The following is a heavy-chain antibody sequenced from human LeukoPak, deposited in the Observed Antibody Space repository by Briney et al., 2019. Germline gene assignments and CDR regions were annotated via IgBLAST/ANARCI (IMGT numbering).Heavy chain of an antibody. CDR1: GYTFTGYY. D-gene: IGHD6-13*01. CDR2: INTNTGNP. V-gene: IGHV7-4-1*02. J-gene: IGHJ4*02. Sequence: VASVKVSCKASGYTFTGYYMHWVRQAPGQGLEWMGWINTNTGNPTYAQGFTGRFVFSLDTSVSTAYLQISSLKAEDTAVYYCARDPDPIAAAGVDYWGQGTLVTVSS. CDR3: ARDPDPIAAAGVDY.